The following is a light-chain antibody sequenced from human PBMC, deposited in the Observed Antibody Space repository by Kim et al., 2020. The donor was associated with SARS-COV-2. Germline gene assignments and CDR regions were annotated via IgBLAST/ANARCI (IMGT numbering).Light chain of an antibody. J-gene: IGLJ2*01. CDR1: NIGSKS. CDR3: QVWDSSSDHPVV. V-gene: IGLV3-21*03. Sequence: PGKTARITCGGNNIGSKSVHWCQQKPGQAPVLVVYDDSDRPSGIPERFSGSNSGNTATLTISRVEAGDEADYYCQVWDSSSDHPVVFGGGTQLTVL. CDR2: DDS.